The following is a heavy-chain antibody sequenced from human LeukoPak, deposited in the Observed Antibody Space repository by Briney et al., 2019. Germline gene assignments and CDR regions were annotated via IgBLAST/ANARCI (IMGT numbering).Heavy chain of an antibody. J-gene: IGHJ4*02. D-gene: IGHD3-22*01. Sequence: SETLSLTCTVSGGSISSHYWSWIRQPPGKGLEWIGCIYYSGSTNYNPSLKSRVTISVDTSKNQFSLKLSSVTAADTAAYYCARVSAESYYDSSGYYLDYWGQGTLVTVSS. V-gene: IGHV4-59*11. CDR1: GGSISSHY. CDR3: ARVSAESYYDSSGYYLDY. CDR2: IYYSGST.